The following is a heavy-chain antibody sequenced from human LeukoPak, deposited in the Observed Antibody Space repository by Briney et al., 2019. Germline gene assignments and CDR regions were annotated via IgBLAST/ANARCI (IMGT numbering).Heavy chain of an antibody. Sequence: PGGSLRLSCVASGFPFSSYWMTWVRQAPGKGLEWVANIKQDGSKKSYVDSVKGRFTISRDNAKNSLYLQMNSLRAEDTAVYYCAKQLYGSGSYPIDYWGQGTLVTVSS. CDR2: IKQDGSKK. D-gene: IGHD3-10*01. CDR3: AKQLYGSGSYPIDY. CDR1: GFPFSSYW. J-gene: IGHJ4*02. V-gene: IGHV3-7*03.